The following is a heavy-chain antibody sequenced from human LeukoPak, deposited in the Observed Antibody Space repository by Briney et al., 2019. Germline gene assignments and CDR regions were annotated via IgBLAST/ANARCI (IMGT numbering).Heavy chain of an antibody. D-gene: IGHD3-22*01. Sequence: KPSGTLSLTCAVSGGSISSSNWWCWVRQPPGKVLEWSGEIYHSGSANYTPSLKSRVIISVDNSKNQFSLRLSCVTAAATAVYYCASAGHDGIGYNVCWGQGTLVTVSS. CDR1: GGSISSSNW. CDR2: IYHSGSA. V-gene: IGHV4-4*02. J-gene: IGHJ1*01. CDR3: ASAGHDGIGYNVC.